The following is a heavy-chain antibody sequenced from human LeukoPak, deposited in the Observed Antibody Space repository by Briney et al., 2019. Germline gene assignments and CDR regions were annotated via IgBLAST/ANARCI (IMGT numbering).Heavy chain of an antibody. CDR2: IYIDENDGKT. CDR1: GFTVSNYY. CDR3: ARAPPGSSGAYFDY. Sequence: PGGSLRLSCAASGFTVSNYYMTWVRQAPGKGLEWVSVIYIDENDGKTYYAASVKGRFTISRDNSKNTLYLQKDSLRVEDTAVYYCARAPPGSSGAYFDYWGQGALVAVSS. D-gene: IGHD4/OR15-4a*01. V-gene: IGHV3-53*01. J-gene: IGHJ4*02.